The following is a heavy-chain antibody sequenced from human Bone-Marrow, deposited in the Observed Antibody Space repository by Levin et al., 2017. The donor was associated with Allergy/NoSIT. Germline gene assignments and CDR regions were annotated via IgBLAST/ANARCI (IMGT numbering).Heavy chain of an antibody. CDR1: GGTFGTYG. D-gene: IGHD5/OR15-5a*01. J-gene: IGHJ6*03. V-gene: IGHV1-69*13. CDR2: IVPVFGTA. Sequence: SVKVSCKASGGTFGTYGINWVRQAPGQGLEWMGGIVPVFGTANYAQNFQGRVTITADESTRTAYMELSSLRSEDTAVYYCARDGKDTVLVGEDYYYSMDVWGKGTTVTVSS. CDR3: ARDGKDTVLVGEDYYYSMDV.